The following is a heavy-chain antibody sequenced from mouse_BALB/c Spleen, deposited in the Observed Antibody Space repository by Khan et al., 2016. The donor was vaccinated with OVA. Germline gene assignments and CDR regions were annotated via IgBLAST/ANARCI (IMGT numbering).Heavy chain of an antibody. CDR2: ISNGGSYT. CDR3: ARHGGFNHYFAMDY. J-gene: IGHJ4*01. Sequence: EVELVESGGGLLKPGGSLKLSCAASGFAFSSYDMSWVRQTPERRLEWVALISNGGSYTNYPDSVKGRFTISRDNARNTLYLQVSSLRSEDTALYYCARHGGFNHYFAMDYWGQGTSVTVSS. CDR1: GFAFSSYD. V-gene: IGHV5-9*02.